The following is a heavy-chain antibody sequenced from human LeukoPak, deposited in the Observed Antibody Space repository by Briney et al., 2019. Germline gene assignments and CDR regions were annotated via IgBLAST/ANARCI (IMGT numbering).Heavy chain of an antibody. CDR2: ISAYNGNT. J-gene: IGHJ4*02. CDR3: ARDHRYAGWELLTAGGGFDY. V-gene: IGHV1-18*01. D-gene: IGHD1-26*01. CDR1: GYTFTSYG. Sequence: ASVKVSCKASGYTFTSYGISWVRQAPGQGLEWMGWISAYNGNTNYAQKLQGRVTMTTDTSTSTAYMELRSLRSDDTAVYYCARDHRYAGWELLTAGGGFDYWGQGTLVTVSS.